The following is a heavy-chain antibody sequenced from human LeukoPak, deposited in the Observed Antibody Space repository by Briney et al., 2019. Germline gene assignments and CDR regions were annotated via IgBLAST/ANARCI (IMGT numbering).Heavy chain of an antibody. CDR3: ARHNPRYYYDSSGYPDY. V-gene: IGHV4-39*01. J-gene: IGHJ4*02. Sequence: SGTLSLTCTVSGGSISSSSYYWGWIRQPPGKGLEWIGSIYYSGSTYYNPSLKSRVTISVDTSKNQFSLELSSVTAADTAVYYCARHNPRYYYDSSGYPDYWGQGTLVTVSS. CDR2: IYYSGST. CDR1: GGSISSSSYY. D-gene: IGHD3-22*01.